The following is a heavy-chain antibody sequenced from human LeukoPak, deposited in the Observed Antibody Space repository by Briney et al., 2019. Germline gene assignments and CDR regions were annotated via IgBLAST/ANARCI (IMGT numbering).Heavy chain of an antibody. J-gene: IGHJ5*02. D-gene: IGHD3-10*02. Sequence: SETLSLTCTVSGGSISSYYWNWIRQPPGKGLEWIGYIYYSGSNNYNPSLKSRVTISVDTSKNQFSLKLSSVTAADTAVYYCARQRLLFGDWFDPWGQGTLVTVSS. V-gene: IGHV4-59*08. CDR3: ARQRLLFGDWFDP. CDR1: GGSISSYY. CDR2: IYYSGSN.